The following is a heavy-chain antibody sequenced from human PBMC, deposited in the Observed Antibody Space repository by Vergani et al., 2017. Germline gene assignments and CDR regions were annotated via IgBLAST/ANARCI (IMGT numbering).Heavy chain of an antibody. V-gene: IGHV3-30*18. CDR2: ISYDGSNK. J-gene: IGHJ4*02. CDR3: AKGLELSGSPLDY. CDR1: GFTFSSYG. D-gene: IGHD1-26*01. Sequence: QVQLVESGGGVVQPGRSLRLSCAASGFTFSSYGMHWVRQAPGKGLEWVAVISYDGSNKDYADSVKGRFTISRDNSKNTLYLQMNSLRAEDTAVYYCAKGLELSGSPLDYWGQGTLVTVSS.